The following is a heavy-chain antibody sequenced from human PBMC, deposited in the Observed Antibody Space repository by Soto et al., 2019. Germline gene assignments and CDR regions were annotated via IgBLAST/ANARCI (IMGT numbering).Heavy chain of an antibody. V-gene: IGHV3-48*03. J-gene: IGHJ6*02. Sequence: SLRLSCAASGFTFSSYEMNWVRQAPGKGLEWVSYISSSGSTIYYADSVKGRFTISRDNAKNSLYLQMNSLRAEDTAVYYCARDPGIAAAPTNYGMDVWGQGTTVTVSS. D-gene: IGHD6-13*01. CDR3: ARDPGIAAAPTNYGMDV. CDR1: GFTFSSYE. CDR2: ISSSGSTI.